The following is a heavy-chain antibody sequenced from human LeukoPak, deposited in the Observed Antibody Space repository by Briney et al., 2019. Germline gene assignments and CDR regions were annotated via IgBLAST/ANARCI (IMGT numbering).Heavy chain of an antibody. CDR3: ARGECSGGSCSTHNYYYYYMDV. CDR1: GGSISSYY. Sequence: SETLSLTCTVSGGSISSYYWSWIRQPAGKGLEWIGRIYTSGSTNYNPSLKSRVTMSVDTSENQFSLKLSSVTAADTAVYYCARGECSGGSCSTHNYYYYYMDVWGKGTTVTVSS. D-gene: IGHD2-15*01. CDR2: IYTSGST. J-gene: IGHJ6*03. V-gene: IGHV4-4*07.